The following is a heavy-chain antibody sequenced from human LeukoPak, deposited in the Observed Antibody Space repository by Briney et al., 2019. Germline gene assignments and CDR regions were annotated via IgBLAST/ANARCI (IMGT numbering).Heavy chain of an antibody. Sequence: GGSLRLSCAASGFTFSSYCMHWVRQAPGKGLEWVALISYHGSNQYYVDSVKGRFTISRDNAKNSLYLQMNSLRAEDTAVYYCARDPIYGDYFDYWGQGTLVTVSS. J-gene: IGHJ4*02. D-gene: IGHD4-17*01. CDR3: ARDPIYGDYFDY. V-gene: IGHV3-30*03. CDR2: ISYHGSNQ. CDR1: GFTFSSYC.